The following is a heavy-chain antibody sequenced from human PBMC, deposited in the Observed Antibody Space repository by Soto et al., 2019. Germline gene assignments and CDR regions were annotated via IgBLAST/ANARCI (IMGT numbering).Heavy chain of an antibody. V-gene: IGHV3-30*18. J-gene: IGHJ4*02. CDR3: AKLKAAAPTDILDY. CDR2: ISYDGSNK. Sequence: GGSLRLSCAASGFTFSSYGMHWVRQAPGKGLEWVAVISYDGSNKYYADSVKGRFTISRDNSKNTLYLQMNSLRAEDTAVYYCAKLKAAAPTDILDYWGQGTLVTVSS. D-gene: IGHD6-13*01. CDR1: GFTFSSYG.